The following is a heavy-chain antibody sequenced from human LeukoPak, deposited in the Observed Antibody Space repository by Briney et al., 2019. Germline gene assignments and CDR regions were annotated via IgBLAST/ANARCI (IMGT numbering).Heavy chain of an antibody. Sequence: GGSLRLSCAASGFTFRSYWMHWVRQAPGKGLVWVSRINSDGSSISYADSVKGRFTISRDNAKNTLYLQMNTLRAEDTAVYYCARGTGYGVFDYWGQGTLVTVSS. CDR1: GFTFRSYW. J-gene: IGHJ4*02. D-gene: IGHD1-14*01. CDR3: ARGTGYGVFDY. CDR2: INSDGSSI. V-gene: IGHV3-74*01.